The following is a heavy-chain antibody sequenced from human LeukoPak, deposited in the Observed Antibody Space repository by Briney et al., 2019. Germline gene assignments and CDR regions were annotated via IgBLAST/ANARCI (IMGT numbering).Heavy chain of an antibody. CDR3: ATTRGSYYYYYMDV. CDR1: GGTFSSYA. CDR2: IIPIFGTA. Sequence: SAKVSCKASGGTFSSYAISWVRQAPGQGLEWMGRIIPIFGTANYAQKFQGRVTITTDESTSTAYMELSSLRSEDTAVYYCATTRGSYYYYYMDVWGKGTTVTVSS. J-gene: IGHJ6*03. D-gene: IGHD5-24*01. V-gene: IGHV1-69*05.